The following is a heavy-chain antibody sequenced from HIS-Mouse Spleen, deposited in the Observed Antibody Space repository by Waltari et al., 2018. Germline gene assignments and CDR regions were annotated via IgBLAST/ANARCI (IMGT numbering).Heavy chain of an antibody. CDR2: IWYDGSNK. D-gene: IGHD3-10*01. CDR3: AKERDYGSGSYFDY. Sequence: QVQLVESGGGVVQPGRSLRLSCAASGFTFSSSGMHWVRQAPGKGLEWVAVIWYDGSNKYYADSVKGRFTISRDNSKNTLYLQMNSLRAEDTAVYYCAKERDYGSGSYFDYWGQGTLVTVSS. J-gene: IGHJ4*02. CDR1: GFTFSSSG. V-gene: IGHV3-33*06.